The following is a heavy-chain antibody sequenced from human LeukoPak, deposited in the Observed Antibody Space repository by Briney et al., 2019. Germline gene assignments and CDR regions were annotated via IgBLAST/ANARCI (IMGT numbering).Heavy chain of an antibody. V-gene: IGHV3-7*01. CDR1: GFTFSRYW. CDR2: IKKDGSEK. Sequence: PGGSLRLSCAASGFTFSRYWMSWVRQAPGKGLEWVANIKKDGSEKYYVDSVKGRFTISRDNGKDSLYLQINNLRAEDTAVYYCARARNGPHYFDNWGQGTLVTGSS. CDR3: ARARNGPHYFDN. J-gene: IGHJ4*02. D-gene: IGHD1-14*01.